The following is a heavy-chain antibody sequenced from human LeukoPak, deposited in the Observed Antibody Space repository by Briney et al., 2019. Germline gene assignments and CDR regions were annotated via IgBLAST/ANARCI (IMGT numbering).Heavy chain of an antibody. D-gene: IGHD3-10*01. CDR3: ARGVSPYYGSGSYNYYYYMDV. V-gene: IGHV1-2*02. CDR2: INPNSGGT. J-gene: IGHJ6*03. CDR1: GYTFTGYY. Sequence: ASVKVSCKASGYTFTGYYMHWVRQAPGQGLEWMGWINPNSGGTNYAQKFQGRVTMTRDTSISTAYMELSSLRSEDTAVYYCARGVSPYYGSGSYNYYYYMDVWGKGTTVTISS.